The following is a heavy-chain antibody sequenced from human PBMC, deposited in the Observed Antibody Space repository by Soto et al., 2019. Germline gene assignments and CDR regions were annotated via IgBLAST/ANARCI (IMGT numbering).Heavy chain of an antibody. CDR2: ISSHGRHQ. J-gene: IGHJ4*02. D-gene: IGHD6-19*01. CDR1: GFNFGNFA. V-gene: IGHV3-30*18. Sequence: QLVESGGGMVPPGKSLRLSCTGSGFNFGNFAVHWVRQTPVKGLEWVAVISSHGRHQYYSDSVKGRFTISRDNSNNTVHLQLSSLRLEDTAVYYCAKDLGSSGWEYFDLWGQGTLVTVSS. CDR3: AKDLGSSGWEYFDL.